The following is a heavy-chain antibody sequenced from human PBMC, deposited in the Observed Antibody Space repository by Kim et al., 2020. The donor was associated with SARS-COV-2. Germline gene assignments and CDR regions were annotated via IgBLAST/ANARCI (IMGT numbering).Heavy chain of an antibody. CDR1: GFTFSLHG. J-gene: IGHJ4*02. Sequence: GGSLRLSCVTSGFTFSLHGMIWVRQAPGKGLEWVSYISPRSETMYYADSVKGRFTISRDDAKNSLFLQMNSPREEDTGVYYCGRVRGPTGATMYFDTWGQGTLVPVSS. CDR2: ISPRSETM. CDR3: GRVRGPTGATMYFDT. D-gene: IGHD5-12*01. V-gene: IGHV3-48*02.